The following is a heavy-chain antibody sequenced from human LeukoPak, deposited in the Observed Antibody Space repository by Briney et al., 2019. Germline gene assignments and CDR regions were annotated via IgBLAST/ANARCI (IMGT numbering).Heavy chain of an antibody. V-gene: IGHV3-48*03. CDR2: IKRGCAII. CDR1: GFTFSSYK. D-gene: IGHD1-26*01. Sequence: GGSLRLSCVASGFTFSSYKMNGVRESPGKGREWISYIKRGCAIIYYADAGKGRFAIAKDDAKDALFLQKHRRRDEDTAIYYCARDRPVGPNRGAFDVWGPGTMVSVSS. CDR3: ARDRPVGPNRGAFDV. J-gene: IGHJ3*01.